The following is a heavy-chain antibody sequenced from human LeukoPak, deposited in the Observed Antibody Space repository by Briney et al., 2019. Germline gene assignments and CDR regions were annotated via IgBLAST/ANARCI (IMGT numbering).Heavy chain of an antibody. D-gene: IGHD5/OR15-5a*01. V-gene: IGHV4-34*01. Sequence: SETLSLTCAVYGGSFSGYYWSWIRQPPGKGLEWIGEINHSGSTNYNPSLKSRVTISVDTSKNQFSLKLCSVTAADTAVYYCARGLRGDYFDYWGQGTLVTVSS. J-gene: IGHJ4*02. CDR1: GGSFSGYY. CDR3: ARGLRGDYFDY. CDR2: INHSGST.